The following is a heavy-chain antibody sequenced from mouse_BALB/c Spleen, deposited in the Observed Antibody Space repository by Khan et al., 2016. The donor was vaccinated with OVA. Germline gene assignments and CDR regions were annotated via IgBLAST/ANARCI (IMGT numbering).Heavy chain of an antibody. CDR1: GFTFSRFG. CDR2: ISSGSSSI. V-gene: IGHV5-17*02. J-gene: IGHJ2*01. CDR3: ARDSNFDY. Sequence: EVMLVESGGGLVQPGGSRKLSCAASGFTFSRFGMHWVRQAPEKGLEWVAYISSGSSSIYYADTVKGRSTISRDNPKNTLFLQMTSLRAEDTAMYYCARDSNFDYWGQGTTLTVSS.